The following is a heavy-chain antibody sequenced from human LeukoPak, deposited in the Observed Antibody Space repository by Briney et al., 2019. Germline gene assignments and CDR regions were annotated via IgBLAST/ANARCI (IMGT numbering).Heavy chain of an antibody. CDR3: ARVGALGGFDY. CDR1: GGSISSYY. Sequence: SETLSLTCTVSGGSISSYYWSWIRQPPGKGLEWIGYIYYSGSTNYNPSLKSRVTISVDTSKNQFSLKLSSVTAADTAVYYCARVGALGGFDYWGQGTLVTVSS. CDR2: IYYSGST. D-gene: IGHD1-26*01. J-gene: IGHJ4*02. V-gene: IGHV4-59*01.